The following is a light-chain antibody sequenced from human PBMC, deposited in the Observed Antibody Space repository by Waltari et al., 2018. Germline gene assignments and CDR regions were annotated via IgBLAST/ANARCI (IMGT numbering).Light chain of an antibody. V-gene: IGKV1-39*01. Sequence: DIQMTQSPSSLSASVGDRVPITCRASQSISSYLNWYQQKPGKAPKFLIYAASSLQSGVPSRFSGSGSGTDFTLTISSLQPEDFATYYCQQTYSTPHTFGGGTKVEIK. J-gene: IGKJ4*01. CDR2: AAS. CDR3: QQTYSTPHT. CDR1: QSISSY.